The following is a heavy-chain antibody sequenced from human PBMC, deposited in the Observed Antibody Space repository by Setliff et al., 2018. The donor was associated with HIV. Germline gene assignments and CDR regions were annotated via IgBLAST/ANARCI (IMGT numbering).Heavy chain of an antibody. CDR2: ISGSGGST. Sequence: GGSLRLSCAAPGFTFSSYAMSWVRQAPGKGLEWVSAISGSGGSTYYADSVKGRFTISRDNSKDTLYLQMISLRAEDTAVYYCAKDSNPGHMIVVAYDAFDIWGQGTMVTVSS. J-gene: IGHJ3*02. CDR1: GFTFSSYA. CDR3: AKDSNPGHMIVVAYDAFDI. V-gene: IGHV3-23*01. D-gene: IGHD3-22*01.